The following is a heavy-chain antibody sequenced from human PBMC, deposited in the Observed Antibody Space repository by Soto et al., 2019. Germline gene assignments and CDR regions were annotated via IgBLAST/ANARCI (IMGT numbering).Heavy chain of an antibody. Sequence: EVQLVESGGGLVQPGGSLRLSCAASGFSSSFYWMYWVRQAPGKGLVWVSSINSDGSSTSYADSVKGRFTISRDNTENTVYLQMNSLRAEDTAVYYCARERALTVYTVKGMDVWGQGTTVTVSS. CDR3: ARERALTVYTVKGMDV. D-gene: IGHD2-2*02. V-gene: IGHV3-74*01. CDR2: INSDGSST. J-gene: IGHJ6*02. CDR1: GFSSSFYW.